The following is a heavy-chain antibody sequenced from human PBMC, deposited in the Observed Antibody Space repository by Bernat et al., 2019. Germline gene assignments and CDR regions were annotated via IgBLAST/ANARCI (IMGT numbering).Heavy chain of an antibody. CDR2: LGRSGGST. J-gene: IGHJ4*02. CDR3: AKPLGANYFDY. Sequence: VQLVESGGGVVQPGRSLGLSCAASGFTFSSYAMSWVRQAPGKGLEWVSALGRSGGSTFYTDSVKGRFTISRDNSKNTLYLQLNSLRAEDTAVYYCAKPLGANYFDYWGQGTLVTVSS. CDR1: GFTFSSYA. V-gene: IGHV3-23*04. D-gene: IGHD1-26*01.